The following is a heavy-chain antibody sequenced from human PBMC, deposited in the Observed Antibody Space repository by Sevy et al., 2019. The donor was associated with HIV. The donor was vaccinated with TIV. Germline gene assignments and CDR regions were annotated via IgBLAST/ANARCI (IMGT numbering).Heavy chain of an antibody. Sequence: GGSLRLSCAASGFTFSSYSMNWVRQAPGKGLEWVSYISSSSSTIYYADSVKGRFTISRDNAKNSLYLQMNSLRDEDAAVYYCAREGGQYYDSSGYFDYWGQGTLVTVSS. V-gene: IGHV3-48*02. CDR1: GFTFSSYS. D-gene: IGHD3-22*01. J-gene: IGHJ4*02. CDR3: AREGGQYYDSSGYFDY. CDR2: ISSSSSTI.